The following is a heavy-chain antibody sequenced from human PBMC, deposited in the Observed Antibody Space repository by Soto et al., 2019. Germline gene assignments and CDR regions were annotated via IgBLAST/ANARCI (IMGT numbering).Heavy chain of an antibody. Sequence: QVQLVESGGGVVQPGRSLRLSCAASGFTFSSYGMHWVRQAPGKGLEWVAVIWYDGSNKYYADSVKGRFTISRDNSKNRMYLQMNSLRAEDTAVYYCARAEAGTGGDYWGQGTLVTVSS. CDR1: GFTFSSYG. CDR3: ARAEAGTGGDY. D-gene: IGHD6-13*01. CDR2: IWYDGSNK. J-gene: IGHJ4*02. V-gene: IGHV3-33*01.